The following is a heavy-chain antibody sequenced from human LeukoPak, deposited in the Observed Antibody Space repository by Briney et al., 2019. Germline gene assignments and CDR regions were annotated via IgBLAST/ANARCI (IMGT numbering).Heavy chain of an antibody. CDR2: FDPEDGET. D-gene: IGHD1-26*01. Sequence: EASVKVSCKVSGYTLTELSMHWVRQAPGKGLEWMGGFDPEDGETIYAQKFQGRATMTEDTSTDTAYMELSRLRSEDTAVYYCATGRSGGLVGYYYYGMDVWGQGTTVTVSS. J-gene: IGHJ6*02. V-gene: IGHV1-24*01. CDR1: GYTLTELS. CDR3: ATGRSGGLVGYYYYGMDV.